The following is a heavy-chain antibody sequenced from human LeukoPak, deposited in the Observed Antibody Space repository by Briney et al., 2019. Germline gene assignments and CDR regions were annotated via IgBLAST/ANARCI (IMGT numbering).Heavy chain of an antibody. J-gene: IGHJ5*02. CDR3: ARGGGYSNAYNWFGP. CDR1: GFTFTTYW. D-gene: IGHD5-18*01. Sequence: PGGSLRLSCAASGFTFTTYWMSWIRQAPGKGLEWVALISSSSSYIYYADSVRGRFTISRDNAKNSLYLQMNNLRAEDTALYYCARGGGYSNAYNWFGPWGQGTLVTVSS. V-gene: IGHV3-21*01. CDR2: ISSSSSYI.